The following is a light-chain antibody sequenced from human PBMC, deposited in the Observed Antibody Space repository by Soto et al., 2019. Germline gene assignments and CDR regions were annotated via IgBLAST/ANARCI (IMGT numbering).Light chain of an antibody. CDR2: DSN. Sequence: QSVLTQPPSVSAAPGQIVTISCSGSRSNIGNNYVSWYQQLPGTAPKLLIYDSNKRPSGIPDRFSGSKSGTSATLDITGLQTGDEADYYCATWDSSLTGEVFGGGTKLTVL. CDR1: RSNIGNNY. V-gene: IGLV1-51*01. CDR3: ATWDSSLTGEV. J-gene: IGLJ2*01.